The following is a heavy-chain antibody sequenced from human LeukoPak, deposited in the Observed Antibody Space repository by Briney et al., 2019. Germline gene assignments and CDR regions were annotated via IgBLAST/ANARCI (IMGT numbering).Heavy chain of an antibody. J-gene: IGHJ4*02. V-gene: IGHV1-2*02. CDR1: GYTFTGYY. CDR2: INPNSGGT. CDR3: ARSERGSRRDGYNKGFDY. D-gene: IGHD5-24*01. Sequence: ASVKVSCKASGYTFTGYYMHWVRQAPGQGLEWMGWINPNSGGTNYAQKFQGRVTMTRDTSISTAYMELSRLRSDDTAAYYCARSERGSRRDGYNKGFDYWGQGTLVTVSS.